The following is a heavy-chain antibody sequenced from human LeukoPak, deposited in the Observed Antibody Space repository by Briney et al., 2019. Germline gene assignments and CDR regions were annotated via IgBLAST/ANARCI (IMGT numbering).Heavy chain of an antibody. CDR2: ISGSGGST. V-gene: IGHV3-23*01. CDR3: AKTAPSSGSYYFDY. CDR1: GFTSSSYA. D-gene: IGHD3-10*01. Sequence: GGSLRLSCAVSGFTSSSYAMRWVRQAPGKGLEWVSAISGSGGSTYYADSVKGRFTISRDNSKNTLYLQMNSLRAEDTAVYYCAKTAPSSGSYYFDYWGQGTLVTVSS. J-gene: IGHJ4*02.